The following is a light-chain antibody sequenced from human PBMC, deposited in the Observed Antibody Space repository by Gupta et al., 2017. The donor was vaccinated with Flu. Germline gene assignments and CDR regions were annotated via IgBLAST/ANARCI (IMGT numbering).Light chain of an antibody. V-gene: IGKV4-1*01. CDR1: QSVLYSSNNKYY. Sequence: NCKSSQSVLYSSNNKYYLAWYQQKPGQPPKLLIYWASTRESGVPDRFSGSGSGTDFTLTISSLQAEDVAVYYCQQYYSTPPTFGQGTKLEIK. J-gene: IGKJ2*01. CDR3: QQYYSTPPT. CDR2: WAS.